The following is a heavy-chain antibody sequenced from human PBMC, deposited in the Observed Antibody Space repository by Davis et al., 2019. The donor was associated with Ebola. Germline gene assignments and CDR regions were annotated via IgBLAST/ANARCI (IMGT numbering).Heavy chain of an antibody. V-gene: IGHV1-69*01. Sequence: FQGRVTITADESTSTAYMELSSLRSEDTAVYYCARSLLYYDILTGRLDAFDIWGQGTMVTVSS. J-gene: IGHJ3*02. CDR3: ARSLLYYDILTGRLDAFDI. D-gene: IGHD3-9*01.